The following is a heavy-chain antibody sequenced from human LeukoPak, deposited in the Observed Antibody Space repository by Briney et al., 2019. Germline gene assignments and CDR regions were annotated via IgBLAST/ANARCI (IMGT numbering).Heavy chain of an antibody. V-gene: IGHV3-23*01. CDR1: GFTFSSYA. CDR2: ISGSGGTT. Sequence: GGSLRLSCAASGFTFSSYAMSWVRQPPGKGLEWVSTISGSGGTTYYADSVKGRFTISRDNSKSTLYLQMNSLRAEDTAIFYCARVLREATVVAGTGYFQHWGQGTLVTVSS. D-gene: IGHD6-19*01. J-gene: IGHJ1*01. CDR3: ARVLREATVVAGTGYFQH.